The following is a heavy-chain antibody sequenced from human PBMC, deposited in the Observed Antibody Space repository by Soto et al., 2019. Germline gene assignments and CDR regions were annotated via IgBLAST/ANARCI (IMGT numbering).Heavy chain of an antibody. Sequence: GASVKVSCKASGCTFSSYAISWVRQAPGQGLEWMGGIIPIFGTANYAQKFRGRVTITADESTSTAYMELSSLRSEDTAVYYYDSSPYTFENWFDPWGQGTLVTVSS. CDR3: DSSPYTFENWFDP. D-gene: IGHD3-16*01. J-gene: IGHJ5*02. V-gene: IGHV1-69*13. CDR1: GCTFSSYA. CDR2: IIPIFGTA.